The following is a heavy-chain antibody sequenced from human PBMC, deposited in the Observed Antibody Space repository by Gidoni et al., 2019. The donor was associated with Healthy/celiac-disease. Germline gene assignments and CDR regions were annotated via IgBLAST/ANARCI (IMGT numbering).Heavy chain of an antibody. CDR2: ISSSSSYI. D-gene: IGHD6-19*01. Sequence: EVQLVESGGGLVKPGGSLRLSCAASGSTFSSYSMNWVRQAPGKGMEWRSSISSSSSYIYYADSVKGRFTISRDNAKNSLYLQMNSLRAEDTAVYYCARDRGSEYSSGEVDYWGQGTLVTVSS. CDR3: ARDRGSEYSSGEVDY. V-gene: IGHV3-21*01. J-gene: IGHJ4*02. CDR1: GSTFSSYS.